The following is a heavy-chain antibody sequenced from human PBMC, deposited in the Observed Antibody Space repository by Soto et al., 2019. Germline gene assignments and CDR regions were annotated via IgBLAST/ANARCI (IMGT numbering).Heavy chain of an antibody. CDR3: ARGKLSDYVWGSYRYHFDY. V-gene: IGHV4-34*01. Sequence: QVQLQQWGAGLLKPSETLSLTCAVYGGSFSGYYWSWIRQPPGKGLEWIGEINHSGSTNYNPSLKSRVTISVDKSKNQFSLKLCSVTAADTAVYYCARGKLSDYVWGSYRYHFDYWGQGTVVTVSS. J-gene: IGHJ4*02. D-gene: IGHD3-16*02. CDR2: INHSGST. CDR1: GGSFSGYY.